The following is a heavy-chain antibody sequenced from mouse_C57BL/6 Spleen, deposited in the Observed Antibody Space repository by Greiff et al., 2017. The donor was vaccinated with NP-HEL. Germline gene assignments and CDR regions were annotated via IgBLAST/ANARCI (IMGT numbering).Heavy chain of an antibody. J-gene: IGHJ4*01. Sequence: EVQLQESGGGLVQPGGSMKLSCVASGFTFSNYWMNWVRQSPEKGLEWVAQIRLKSDNYATHYAESVKGRFTISRDDSKSSVYLQMNNLRAEDTGIYYCTIYYDSRYYAMDYWGQGTSVTVSS. CDR3: TIYYDSRYYAMDY. CDR1: GFTFSNYW. CDR2: IRLKSDNYAT. D-gene: IGHD2-4*01. V-gene: IGHV6-3*01.